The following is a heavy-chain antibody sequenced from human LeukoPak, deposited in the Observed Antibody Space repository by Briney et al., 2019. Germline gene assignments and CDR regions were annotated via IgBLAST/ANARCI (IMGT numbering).Heavy chain of an antibody. Sequence: PSETLSLTCTVSGGSVSSGSYYWSWIRQPPGKGLEWIGEINHSGSTNYNPSLKSRVTISVDTSKNQFSLKLSSVTAADTAVYYCARMAGYWGQGTLVTVSS. J-gene: IGHJ4*02. CDR2: INHSGST. CDR1: GGSVSSGSYY. V-gene: IGHV4-39*07. D-gene: IGHD5-24*01. CDR3: ARMAGY.